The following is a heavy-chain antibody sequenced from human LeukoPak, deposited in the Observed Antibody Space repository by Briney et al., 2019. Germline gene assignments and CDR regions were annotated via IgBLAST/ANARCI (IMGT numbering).Heavy chain of an antibody. J-gene: IGHJ5*02. CDR3: AKDLYSSGWYNYFDP. CDR1: GFSISTYG. CDR2: ISHDGSEK. D-gene: IGHD6-19*01. V-gene: IGHV3-30*18. Sequence: PGGTLRFSCAASGFSISTYGMHWVRQAPGKGLEGVAMISHDGSEKYYVDSAKGRFTISRDNSKNTLYLQMNSLRGEDTAMYYCAKDLYSSGWYNYFDPWGQGTLVTVSS.